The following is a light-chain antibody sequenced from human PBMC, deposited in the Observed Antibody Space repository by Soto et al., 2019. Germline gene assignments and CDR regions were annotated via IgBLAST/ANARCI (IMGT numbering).Light chain of an antibody. V-gene: IGLV1-40*01. CDR3: QSFDINVLALI. Sequence: QSALTQPPSASGSPGQSVTISCTGSNSNIGAGFGVQWYQQFPRTAPRLLIYSNTNRPSGVPDRFSASKSGTSASLAITGLRAEDEADYYCQSFDINVLALIFGVGTKLTVL. CDR1: NSNIGAGFG. CDR2: SNT. J-gene: IGLJ2*01.